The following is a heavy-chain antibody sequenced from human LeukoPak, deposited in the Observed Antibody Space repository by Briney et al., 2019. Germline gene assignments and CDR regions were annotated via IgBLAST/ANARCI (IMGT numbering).Heavy chain of an antibody. CDR3: ARVQQLVPY. CDR1: GFTFSSYS. Sequence: PGGSLRLSCAASGFTFSSYSMNWIRQPPGKGLEWIGSIYYSGSTYYNPSLKSRVTISVDTSKNQFSLKLSSVTAADTAVYYCARVQQLVPYWGQGTLVTVSS. D-gene: IGHD6-13*01. CDR2: IYYSGST. J-gene: IGHJ4*02. V-gene: IGHV4-39*07.